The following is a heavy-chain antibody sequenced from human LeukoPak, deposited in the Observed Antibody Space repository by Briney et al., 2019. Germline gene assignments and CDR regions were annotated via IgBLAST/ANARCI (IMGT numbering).Heavy chain of an antibody. CDR2: IYYSGST. Sequence: SETLSLTCTVYGGSISSYYWSWIRQPPGKGLEWIGYIYYSGSTNYNPSLKSRVTISVDTSKNQFSLKLSSVTAADTAVYYCARWRSYYYGSGSYSYYFDYWGRGTLVTVSS. V-gene: IGHV4-59*08. CDR3: ARWRSYYYGSGSYSYYFDY. D-gene: IGHD3-10*01. CDR1: GGSISSYY. J-gene: IGHJ4*02.